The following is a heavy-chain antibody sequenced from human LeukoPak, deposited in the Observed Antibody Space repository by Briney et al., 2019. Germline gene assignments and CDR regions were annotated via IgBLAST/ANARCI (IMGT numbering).Heavy chain of an antibody. CDR3: ARRAVYYGSGSYVFDY. J-gene: IGHJ4*02. V-gene: IGHV5-51*01. CDR2: IYPGDSDT. Sequence: GESLKISCKGSGYSFTSYWIGWVRQMPGKGLEWMGIIYPGDSDTRYSPSFQGQVTISADKSISTAYLRWSSLKASDTAMYYCARRAVYYGSGSYVFDYWGQGTLVTVSS. CDR1: GYSFTSYW. D-gene: IGHD3-10*01.